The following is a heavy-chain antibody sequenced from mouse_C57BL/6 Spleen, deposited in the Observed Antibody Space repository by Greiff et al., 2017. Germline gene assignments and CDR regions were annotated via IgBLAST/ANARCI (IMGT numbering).Heavy chain of an antibody. CDR2: IDPETGGT. J-gene: IGHJ1*03. D-gene: IGHD1-1*01. CDR1: GYTFTDYE. Sequence: QVQLQQSGAELVRPGASVTLSCKASGYTFTDYEMHWVKQTPVHGLEWIGAIDPETGGTAYNQKFKGKAILTADKSSSTAYMELRSLTSEDSAVYYCTRRGYYYGSYWYFDVWGTETTVTVSS. CDR3: TRRGYYYGSYWYFDV. V-gene: IGHV1-15*01.